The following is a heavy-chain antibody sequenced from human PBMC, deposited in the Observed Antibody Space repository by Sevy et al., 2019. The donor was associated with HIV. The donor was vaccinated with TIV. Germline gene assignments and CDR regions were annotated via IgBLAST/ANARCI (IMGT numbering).Heavy chain of an antibody. Sequence: GESLKISCEASGFSFSDYWMTWVRQAPGKGLEWVAKMRQDGRETYYVDSVKGRFTVSRDNAKNSLWLQMNSLRAEDTAVYYCARGIFGSGSRLGLGYWGQGTLVTVSS. V-gene: IGHV3-7*03. CDR1: GFSFSDYW. CDR3: ARGIFGSGSRLGLGY. D-gene: IGHD3-10*01. J-gene: IGHJ4*02. CDR2: MRQDGRET.